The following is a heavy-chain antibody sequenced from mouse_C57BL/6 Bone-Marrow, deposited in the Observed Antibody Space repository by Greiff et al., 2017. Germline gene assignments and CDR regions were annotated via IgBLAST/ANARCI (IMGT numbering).Heavy chain of an antibody. CDR3: ARLDSSGYVAWFAY. CDR1: GYTFTSYW. J-gene: IGHJ3*01. D-gene: IGHD3-2*02. CDR2: IDPSDSYT. V-gene: IGHV1-59*01. Sequence: QVQLQQPGAELVRPGTSVKLSCKASGYTFTSYWMHWVKQRPGQGLEWIGVIDPSDSYTNYNQKVKGKATLTVDTSSSTAYMQLSSLTSEDSAVYYCARLDSSGYVAWFAYWGQGTLVTVSA.